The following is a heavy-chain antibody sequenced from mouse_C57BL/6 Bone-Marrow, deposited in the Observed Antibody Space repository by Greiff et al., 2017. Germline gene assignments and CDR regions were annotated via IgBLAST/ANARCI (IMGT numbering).Heavy chain of an antibody. J-gene: IGHJ3*01. CDR3: TRIAY. CDR2: IDPENGDT. CDR1: GFNIKDDY. Sequence: EVKLEESGAELVRPGASVKLSCTASGFNIKDDYMHWVKQRPEQGLEWIGRIDPENGDTEYASKFQGKATITVDTSSSTAYLQLNSLTSEDTAVYYCTRIAYWGQGTLVTVSA. V-gene: IGHV14-4*01.